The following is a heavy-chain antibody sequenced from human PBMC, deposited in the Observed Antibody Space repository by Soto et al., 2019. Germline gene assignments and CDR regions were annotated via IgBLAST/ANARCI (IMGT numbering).Heavy chain of an antibody. Sequence: GGSLRLSCAASGFTFSSYSMNWVRQAPGKGLEWVSSISSSSSYRYYADSVKGRFTISRDNAKNSLYLHMNSLRAEDTAVYYCAKYPQEYYYDSSGYYFDYWGQGTLVTVSS. D-gene: IGHD3-22*01. J-gene: IGHJ4*02. V-gene: IGHV3-21*01. CDR1: GFTFSSYS. CDR3: AKYPQEYYYDSSGYYFDY. CDR2: ISSSSSYR.